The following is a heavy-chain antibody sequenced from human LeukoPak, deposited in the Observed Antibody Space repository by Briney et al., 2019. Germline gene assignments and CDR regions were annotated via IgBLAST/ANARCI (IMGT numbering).Heavy chain of an antibody. J-gene: IGHJ4*01. V-gene: IGHV4-59*11. CDR1: GGSISSHY. CDR3: GSGCSYYFDY. CDR2: IYYSGNT. Sequence: SENLSLTCGVSGGSISSHYWSWIRQPPGMGLEWSGYIYYSGNTNYNPSLKSRLTISVHTSKYQFSLKLTSVTAADTAVYYCGSGCSYYFDYWGQGTLVTVSS. D-gene: IGHD5-18*01.